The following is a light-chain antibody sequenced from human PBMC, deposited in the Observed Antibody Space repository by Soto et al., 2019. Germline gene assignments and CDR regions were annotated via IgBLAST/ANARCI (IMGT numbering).Light chain of an antibody. V-gene: IGKV3-15*01. Sequence: EIVVTQSPATLSVSPGERATLSCRASQSVSSNLAWYQQKPGQAPRLLIFDASTRATGTPASFSGSGSGTEFTLTFSSLQSEDFAVYYCQQYYNWPLTFGGGTKVEIK. CDR3: QQYYNWPLT. CDR2: DAS. CDR1: QSVSSN. J-gene: IGKJ4*01.